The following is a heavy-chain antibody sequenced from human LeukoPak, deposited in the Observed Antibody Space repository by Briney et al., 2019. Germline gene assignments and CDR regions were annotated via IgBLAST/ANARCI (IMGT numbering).Heavy chain of an antibody. D-gene: IGHD6-13*01. CDR3: AREAASSSWFYYYAMDV. CDR1: GXSISSYY. J-gene: IGHJ6*02. V-gene: IGHV4-59*01. Sequence: PSETLSLTFTVSGXSISSYYWSWIRQPPGKGLEWIGYIFYSGSTNYNPSLKSRVTISLDTSKNQFSLKLNSVTAADTAVYYCAREAASSSWFYYYAMDVWGQGTTVTVSS. CDR2: IFYSGST.